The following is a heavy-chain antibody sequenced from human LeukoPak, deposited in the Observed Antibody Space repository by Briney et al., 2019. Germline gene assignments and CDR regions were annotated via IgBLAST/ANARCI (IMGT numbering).Heavy chain of an antibody. CDR3: ARDLELLWCGGGADY. Sequence: PGGSLRLSCAASGFTFSSYEMNWVRQAPGKGLEWVSYISSSGSTIYYPDPVKGRFTISRDNAKNSLYLQMNSLGAEDTAVYYWARDLELLWCGGGADYWGQGTLVTVSS. J-gene: IGHJ4*02. V-gene: IGHV3-48*03. CDR2: ISSSGSTI. D-gene: IGHD3-10*01. CDR1: GFTFSSYE.